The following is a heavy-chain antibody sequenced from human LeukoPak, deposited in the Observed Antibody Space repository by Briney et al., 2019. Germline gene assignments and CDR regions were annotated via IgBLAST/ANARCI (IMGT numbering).Heavy chain of an antibody. CDR1: GYTFTSYG. D-gene: IGHD2-2*01. J-gene: IGHJ3*02. Sequence: ASVKVSCKASGYTFTSYGISWVRQAPGQGLEWMGWISAYNGNTNYAQKLQGRVTMTTDTSTSTAYMELRSLRSDDTAVYYCARESKGEYLGAFDIWGQGTMVTVSS. CDR2: ISAYNGNT. V-gene: IGHV1-18*01. CDR3: ARESKGEYLGAFDI.